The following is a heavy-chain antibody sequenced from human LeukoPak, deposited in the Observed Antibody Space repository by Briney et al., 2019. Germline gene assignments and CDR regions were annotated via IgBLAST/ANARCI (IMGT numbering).Heavy chain of an antibody. Sequence: PGRSLRLSCAASGFTFSSYGMHWVRQAPGKGLEWVAVISKDGRNKYEADSVKGRFTISRDNSKNMLYLQMDSLRPEDTAVYYCATDSSGYYSDWYFDLWGRGTLVTVSS. CDR2: ISKDGRNK. J-gene: IGHJ2*01. V-gene: IGHV3-30*03. CDR1: GFTFSSYG. D-gene: IGHD3-22*01. CDR3: ATDSSGYYSDWYFDL.